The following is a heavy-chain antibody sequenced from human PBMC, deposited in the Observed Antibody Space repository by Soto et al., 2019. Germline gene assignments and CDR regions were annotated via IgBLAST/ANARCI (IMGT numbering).Heavy chain of an antibody. J-gene: IGHJ4*02. CDR3: ARGTVHFHY. D-gene: IGHD4-17*01. V-gene: IGHV3-33*01. Sequence: QVQLVESGGGVVQPGRSLRLSCAASGFTFSTYGMQWVRQAPGKGLEWVAVIWYAGSNKYYADSVKGRFTISRDNSKNALYLQMNCLRAEDTAVYYWARGTVHFHYWGQGTLVTVSS. CDR2: IWYAGSNK. CDR1: GFTFSTYG.